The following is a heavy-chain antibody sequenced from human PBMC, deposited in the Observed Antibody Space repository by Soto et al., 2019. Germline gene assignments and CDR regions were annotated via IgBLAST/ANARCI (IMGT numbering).Heavy chain of an antibody. CDR3: ARGWSSSWNFDY. J-gene: IGHJ4*02. Sequence: GESLKISCAASGFTFSSYAMHWVRQAPGKGLEWVAVISYDGSNKYYADSVKGRFTISRDNSKNTLYLQMNSLRAEDTAVYYCARGWSSSWNFDYWGQGTLVTVSS. V-gene: IGHV3-30-3*01. CDR1: GFTFSSYA. D-gene: IGHD6-13*01. CDR2: ISYDGSNK.